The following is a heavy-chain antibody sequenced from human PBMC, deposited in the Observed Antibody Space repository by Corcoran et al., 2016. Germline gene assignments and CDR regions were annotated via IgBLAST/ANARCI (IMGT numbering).Heavy chain of an antibody. CDR3: AKEGSSSWLAYYYDGMDV. V-gene: IGHV3-30*18. CDR2: ISYDGSNK. J-gene: IGHJ6*02. Sequence: QVQLVESGGGVVQPGRSLRLSCAASGFTFSSYGMHWVRQAPGNGLEWVAVISYDGSNKYYADSVQGRFTISRDNSKNTLYMQMNSPRAEDTAVYYCAKEGSSSWLAYYYDGMDVWGQGTTVTDSS. D-gene: IGHD6-13*01. CDR1: GFTFSSYG.